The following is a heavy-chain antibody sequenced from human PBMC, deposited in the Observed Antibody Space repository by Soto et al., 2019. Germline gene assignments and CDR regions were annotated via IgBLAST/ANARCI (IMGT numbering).Heavy chain of an antibody. CDR2: IKSKNVGGTT. CDR3: TTYSSPTLCVGVPCYSVPTQIPDS. Sequence: EVQLVESGGGLAKPGGSLTLSCAASGFTFSNVWMSWVRQAPGKGLEWIGHIKSKNVGGTTDYTAPVRGRFTISRDDSKHTLYLQMNSLKAEDTGVYHCTTYSSPTLCVGVPCYSVPTQIPDSRGQGILVTVSS. CDR1: GFTFSNVW. V-gene: IGHV3-15*01. D-gene: IGHD2-21*02. J-gene: IGHJ4*02.